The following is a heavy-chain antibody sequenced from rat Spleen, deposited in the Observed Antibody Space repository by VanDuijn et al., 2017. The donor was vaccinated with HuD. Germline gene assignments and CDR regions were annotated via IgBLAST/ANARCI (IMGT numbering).Heavy chain of an antibody. CDR3: ARRHYGYTDYFDY. CDR2: ISFDGIST. CDR1: GFTFSDYY. V-gene: IGHV5-7*01. Sequence: EVQLVESGGGLVQPGRSLKLTCAASGFTFSDYYIAWVRQAPTKGLEWVATISFDGISTYYRDSVKGRFTISRVNAKSTLYLQMDSLRSEDTATYYCARRHYGYTDYFDYWGQGVMVTVSS. D-gene: IGHD1-9*01. J-gene: IGHJ2*01.